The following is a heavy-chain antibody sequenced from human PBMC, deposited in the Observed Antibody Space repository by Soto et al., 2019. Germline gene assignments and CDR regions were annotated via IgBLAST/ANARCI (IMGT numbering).Heavy chain of an antibody. CDR1: GFTFSSYA. V-gene: IGHV3-23*01. CDR2: ISGSGGST. D-gene: IGHD3-9*01. J-gene: IGHJ4*02. Sequence: GGSLRLSCAASGFTFSSYAMIWVRQAPGKGLEWVSAISGSGGSTYYADSVKGRFTISRDNSKNTLYLQMNSLRAEDTAVYYCAKPRLELRYFDWLFDYWGQGTLVTVSS. CDR3: AKPRLELRYFDWLFDY.